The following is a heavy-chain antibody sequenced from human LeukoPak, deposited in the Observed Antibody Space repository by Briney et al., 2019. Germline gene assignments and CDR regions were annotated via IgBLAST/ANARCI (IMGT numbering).Heavy chain of an antibody. CDR1: GFTFSSCA. D-gene: IGHD4-17*01. V-gene: IGHV3-30-3*01. Sequence: GGSLRLSCSASGFTFSSCAMHWVRQAPGKGLEWVAVISYDGSNKYYADSVKGRFTISRDNSKNTLYLQMNSLRAEDTAVYYCARESVTEYYFDYWGQGTLVTVSS. CDR2: ISYDGSNK. CDR3: ARESVTEYYFDY. J-gene: IGHJ4*02.